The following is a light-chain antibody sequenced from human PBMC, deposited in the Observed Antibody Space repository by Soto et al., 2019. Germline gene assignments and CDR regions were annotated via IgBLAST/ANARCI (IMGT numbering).Light chain of an antibody. CDR3: AAWDDSLNGLV. CDR1: SSNIGPNA. CDR2: TNN. Sequence: QSVLTQPPSASGTPGQKVTISCSGSSSNIGPNAVNWYQQLPGTAPKLLLYTNNQRPSGVSDRFSGSKSGTSASLAISGLQSDDEADYHCAAWDDSLNGLVLGTGTKLTVL. V-gene: IGLV1-44*01. J-gene: IGLJ1*01.